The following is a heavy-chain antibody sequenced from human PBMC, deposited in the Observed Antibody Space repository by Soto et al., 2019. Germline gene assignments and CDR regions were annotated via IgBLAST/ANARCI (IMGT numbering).Heavy chain of an antibody. V-gene: IGHV4-31*03. J-gene: IGHJ3*02. CDR1: GGSISSGGCY. Sequence: SETLSLTCTVSGGSISSGGCYCSWIRQHPGKGLEWIGYIYYSGSTYYNPSLKSRVTISVDTSKNQFSLKLSSVTAADTAVYYCARGTLLGYCSSTSCYHAFDIWGQGTMVTVSS. D-gene: IGHD2-2*01. CDR3: ARGTLLGYCSSTSCYHAFDI. CDR2: IYYSGST.